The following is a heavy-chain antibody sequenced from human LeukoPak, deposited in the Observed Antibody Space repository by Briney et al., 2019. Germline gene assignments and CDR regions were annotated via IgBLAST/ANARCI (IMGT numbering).Heavy chain of an antibody. CDR1: GFSFADYD. CDR2: INGSGRST. Sequence: GGSLRLSCAASGFSFADYDMSWVRQAPGKGLEWISGINGSGRSTGYADSVKGRFTISRDNSKNTLYLQMNSLRAEDTAVYYCAKDSVPYYYDSSGYYFPDYWGQGTLVTVSS. CDR3: AKDSVPYYYDSSGYYFPDY. V-gene: IGHV3-20*04. J-gene: IGHJ4*02. D-gene: IGHD3-22*01.